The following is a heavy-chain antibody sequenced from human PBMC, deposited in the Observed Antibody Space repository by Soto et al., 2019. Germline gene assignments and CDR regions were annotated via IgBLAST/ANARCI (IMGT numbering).Heavy chain of an antibody. Sequence: QVQLQESGPGLVKPSQTLSLTCTVSGGSISSGGYYWCWIRQHPGKGLEWIGYIYYSGSTYYNPPLKRRVTISAVTSKNRLSLEPSSVTAADTAGYYCARVCKAVAPRGWGWFDPWGQGTLVTGSS. J-gene: IGHJ5*02. CDR1: GGSISSGGYY. CDR3: ARVCKAVAPRGWGWFDP. CDR2: IYYSGST. D-gene: IGHD6-19*01. V-gene: IGHV4-31*03.